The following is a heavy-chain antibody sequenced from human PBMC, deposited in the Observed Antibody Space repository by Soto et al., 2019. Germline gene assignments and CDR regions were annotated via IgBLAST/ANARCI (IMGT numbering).Heavy chain of an antibody. V-gene: IGHV3-23*01. D-gene: IGHD6-13*01. CDR3: VKDWSCNSCPCMDV. Sequence: EVQLLESGGDLVQPGGSLTLSCVASGFTFSNFAMSWVRRTPGEGLEWASSISGSGDRTYYANSVKGRFSISRVNSKNTLYLQMNSLGAEDTATYYCVKDWSCNSCPCMDVWGQGTTVTVSS. J-gene: IGHJ6*02. CDR1: GFTFSNFA. CDR2: ISGSGDRT.